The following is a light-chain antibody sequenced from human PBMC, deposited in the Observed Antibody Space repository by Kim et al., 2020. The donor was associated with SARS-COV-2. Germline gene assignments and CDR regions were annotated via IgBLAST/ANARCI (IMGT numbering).Light chain of an antibody. J-gene: IGKJ1*01. CDR1: QRRSRY. CDR3: QQSYSTPRT. Sequence: ASVADRVNITCRAQQRRSRYLNEYKQKRRKAPKRLIYATSSLQSGGPSRFSGGASGTEFTLTISSLQPEGIATYYCQQSYSTPRTFGQRTKVDI. V-gene: IGKV1-39*01. CDR2: ATS.